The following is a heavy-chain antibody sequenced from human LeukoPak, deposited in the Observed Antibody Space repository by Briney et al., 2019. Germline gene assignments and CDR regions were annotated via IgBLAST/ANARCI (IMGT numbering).Heavy chain of an antibody. D-gene: IGHD2-15*01. V-gene: IGHV1-2*02. Sequence: ASVKVSCKASGYTFTGYYMHWVRQAPGQGLEWMGWINPNSGGTNYAQKFQGRVTMTRDTSISTAYMELSRLRSDDTAVYYCARGCSGGRCQYYYGMDVRGQGTTVTVPS. CDR2: INPNSGGT. CDR3: ARGCSGGRCQYYYGMDV. J-gene: IGHJ6*02. CDR1: GYTFTGYY.